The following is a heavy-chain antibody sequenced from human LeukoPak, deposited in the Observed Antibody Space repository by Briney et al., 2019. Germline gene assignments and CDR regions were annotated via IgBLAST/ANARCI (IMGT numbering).Heavy chain of an antibody. J-gene: IGHJ4*02. Sequence: ASVTVSCTASGYTFTNDAIHWVRQAPGQRLEWMGCFNAGNGDTKYSQKFQGRVTITRDTSATTAYMDLRGLRSEDTALYYCARYCSSGSCYSHYFDYWGRGTVVTVSA. D-gene: IGHD2-15*01. V-gene: IGHV1-3*01. CDR1: GYTFTNDA. CDR3: ARYCSSGSCYSHYFDY. CDR2: FNAGNGDT.